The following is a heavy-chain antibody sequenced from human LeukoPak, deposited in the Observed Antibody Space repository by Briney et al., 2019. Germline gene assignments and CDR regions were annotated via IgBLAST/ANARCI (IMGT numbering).Heavy chain of an antibody. CDR2: ISGSSSSI. D-gene: IGHD3-22*01. CDR3: ARGDYYYDSSWDY. J-gene: IGHJ4*02. V-gene: IGHV3-48*01. Sequence: PGGSLRLSCAASGFTFSSYSMNWVRQAPWKGLEWVSYISGSSSSIYYADSVKGRFTISRDNARNSLYLQINSLRAEDTAVYYCARGDYYYDSSWDYWGQGTLVTVSS. CDR1: GFTFSSYS.